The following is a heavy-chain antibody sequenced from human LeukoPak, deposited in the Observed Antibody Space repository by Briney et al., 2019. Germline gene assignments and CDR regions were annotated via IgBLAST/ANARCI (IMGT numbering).Heavy chain of an antibody. D-gene: IGHD4-17*01. CDR2: ISAYNGNT. CDR1: GYTFTSYG. Sequence: ASVKVSCKASGYTFTSYGICWVRQAPGQGLEWMGWISAYNGNTNYAQKLQGRVTMTTDTSTSTAYMELRSLRSDDTAVYYCARFYDGDYTPNDAFDIWGQGTMVTVPS. CDR3: ARFYDGDYTPNDAFDI. J-gene: IGHJ3*02. V-gene: IGHV1-18*01.